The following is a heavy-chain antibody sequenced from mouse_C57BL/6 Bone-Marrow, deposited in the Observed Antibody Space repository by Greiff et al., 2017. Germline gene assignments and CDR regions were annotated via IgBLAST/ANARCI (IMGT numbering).Heavy chain of an antibody. Sequence: EVKLMESGGGLVKPGGSLTLSCAASGFTFSDYGMHWVRQAPEKGLEWVAYISSGSSTIYYADTVKGRFTISRDNAKNTLFLQMTSLRSEDTAMYYYARPRGSSLYAMDYWGQGTSGTAFS. V-gene: IGHV5-17*01. CDR1: GFTFSDYG. CDR3: ARPRGSSLYAMDY. D-gene: IGHD1-1*01. J-gene: IGHJ4*01. CDR2: ISSGSSTI.